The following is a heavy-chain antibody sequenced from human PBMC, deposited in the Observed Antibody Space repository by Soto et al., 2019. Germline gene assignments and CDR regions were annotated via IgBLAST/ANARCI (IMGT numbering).Heavy chain of an antibody. J-gene: IGHJ4*02. Sequence: GGSLRLSCAASGFTFSSYEMNWVRQAPGKGLEWVSYISSSGSTIYYADSVKGRFTISRDNAKNSLYLQMNSLRAEDTAVYYCARARFCTSTSCYHYFDFWGQGTLVTVSS. CDR2: ISSSGSTI. CDR1: GFTFSSYE. V-gene: IGHV3-48*03. D-gene: IGHD2-2*01. CDR3: ARARFCTSTSCYHYFDF.